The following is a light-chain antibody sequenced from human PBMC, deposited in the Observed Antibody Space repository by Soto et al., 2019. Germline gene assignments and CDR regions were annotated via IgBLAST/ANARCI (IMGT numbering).Light chain of an antibody. Sequence: EIVRTQSPATLSMSPGERATLSCSASQSVSDNLAWYQQKPGQAPRLLIYDASNRATGIPARFSGSGSGTDFTLTISSLEPEDFAVYYCQQRSNWPPITFGQGTRLEIK. CDR1: QSVSDN. J-gene: IGKJ5*01. CDR2: DAS. V-gene: IGKV3-11*01. CDR3: QQRSNWPPIT.